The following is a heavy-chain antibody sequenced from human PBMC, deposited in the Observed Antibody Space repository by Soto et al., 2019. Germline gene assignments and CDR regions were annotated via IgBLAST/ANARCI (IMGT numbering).Heavy chain of an antibody. CDR2: IYSVGMT. D-gene: IGHD3-10*01. Sequence: PGGALRLYSAASGFTFSSNYMSWVRQAPGKGPEWVSVIYSVGMTYYADSVKGRFTISRDNSKNTLYLQMNSLRAEDTAVYYCAREQGIYYGSVEPPYGMDVWGQGTTVTVSS. J-gene: IGHJ6*02. CDR1: GFTFSSNY. V-gene: IGHV3-53*01. CDR3: AREQGIYYGSVEPPYGMDV.